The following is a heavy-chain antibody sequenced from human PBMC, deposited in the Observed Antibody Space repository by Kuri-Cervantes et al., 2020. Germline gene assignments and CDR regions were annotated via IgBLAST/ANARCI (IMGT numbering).Heavy chain of an antibody. CDR3: ARGTVDSSSSVASLYYGMDV. CDR1: GDSFSSNSAA. Sequence: SQTLSLTCAISGDSFSSNSAAWNCIRQSPSRGLEWLGRTYYRSKWYNDYAVSVKSRITINPDTSKNQFSLQLNSVTTEDTAVYYCARGTVDSSSSVASLYYGMDVWGQGTTVTVSS. D-gene: IGHD6-6*01. J-gene: IGHJ6*02. CDR2: TYYRSKWYN. V-gene: IGHV6-1*01.